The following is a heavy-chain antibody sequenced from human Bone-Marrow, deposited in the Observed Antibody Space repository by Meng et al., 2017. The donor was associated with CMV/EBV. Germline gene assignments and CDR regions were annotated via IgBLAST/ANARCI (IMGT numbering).Heavy chain of an antibody. Sequence: GGSLRLSCAASGFTFSSYSMNWVRQAPGKGLEWVSSISSSSSYIYYADSVKGRFIISRDNAKNSLYLQMNSLRAEDTAVYYCASRGYDSPLDYWGQGTLVTVSS. CDR3: ASRGYDSPLDY. V-gene: IGHV3-21*01. CDR2: ISSSSSYI. D-gene: IGHD5-12*01. J-gene: IGHJ4*02. CDR1: GFTFSSYS.